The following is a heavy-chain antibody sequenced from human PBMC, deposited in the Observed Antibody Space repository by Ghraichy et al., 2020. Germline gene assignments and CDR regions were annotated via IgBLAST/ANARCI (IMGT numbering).Heavy chain of an antibody. D-gene: IGHD2-2*01. CDR1: GFTFSSYT. Sequence: GGSLRLSCAASGFTFSSYTMNWVRQAPGKGLEWVSYISSSRSIIYYADSVKGRFTISRDNAKNSLYLQMNSLRDEDTAVYYCARDNVPAAIPPPYYYYGMDVWGQGTTVTVSS. CDR3: ARDNVPAAIPPPYYYYGMDV. J-gene: IGHJ6*02. CDR2: ISSSRSII. V-gene: IGHV3-48*02.